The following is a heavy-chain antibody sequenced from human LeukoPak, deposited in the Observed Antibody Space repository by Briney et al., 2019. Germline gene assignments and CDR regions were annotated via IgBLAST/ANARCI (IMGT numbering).Heavy chain of an antibody. V-gene: IGHV1-69*05. Sequence: ASVKVSCKASGGTFSSYAISWVRQAPGQGLEWMGGIIPIFGTANYAQKFQGGVTITTDESTSTAYMELSSLRSEDTAVYYCAREFPFYYDSSGYFDYWGQGTLVTVSS. CDR3: AREFPFYYDSSGYFDY. CDR1: GGTFSSYA. D-gene: IGHD3-22*01. CDR2: IIPIFGTA. J-gene: IGHJ4*02.